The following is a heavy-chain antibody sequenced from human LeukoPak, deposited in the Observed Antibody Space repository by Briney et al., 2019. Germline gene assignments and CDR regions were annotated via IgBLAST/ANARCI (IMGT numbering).Heavy chain of an antibody. CDR1: GGTISSYY. D-gene: IGHD3-9*01. Sequence: SETLSLTCTVSGGTISSYYWSWIRQPPGKGLEWMGYIYYSGSTNYNPSLKSRVTISVDTSKNQFSLKLSSVTAADTAVYYCARERRGYDILTGYFDYYYGMDVWGQGTTVTVSS. CDR3: ARERRGYDILTGYFDYYYGMDV. V-gene: IGHV4-59*01. CDR2: IYYSGST. J-gene: IGHJ6*02.